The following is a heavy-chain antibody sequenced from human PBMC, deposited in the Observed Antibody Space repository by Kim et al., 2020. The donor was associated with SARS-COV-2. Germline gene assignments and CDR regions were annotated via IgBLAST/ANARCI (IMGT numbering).Heavy chain of an antibody. CDR1: GFTFSHYG. D-gene: IGHD3-10*01. V-gene: IGHV3-33*05. CDR3: ARDRGGLLSYYGMDV. Sequence: GGSLRLSCAASGFTFSHYGMHWVRQAPGKGLEWVAVISYDGSNKYYADSVKGRFTISRDNSKNTLYLQMNSLRAEDTAVYYCARDRGGLLSYYGMDVWGQGTTVTVSS. CDR2: ISYDGSNK. J-gene: IGHJ6*02.